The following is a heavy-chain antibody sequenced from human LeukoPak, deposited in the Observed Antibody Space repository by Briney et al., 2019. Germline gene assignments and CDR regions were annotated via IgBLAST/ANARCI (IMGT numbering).Heavy chain of an antibody. CDR1: GFPFSSYG. CDR3: ARGGVDSGSYFGYFDY. CDR2: VSAYNGNT. J-gene: IGHJ4*02. Sequence: ASVEVSFKGSGFPFSSYGISWVRPGPGQGVGWVGWVSAYNGNTNYAQKLQGRVTMTTDTSTSTAYMELRSLRSDDTAVYYCARGGVDSGSYFGYFDYWGQGTLVTVSS. D-gene: IGHD1-26*01. V-gene: IGHV1-18*01.